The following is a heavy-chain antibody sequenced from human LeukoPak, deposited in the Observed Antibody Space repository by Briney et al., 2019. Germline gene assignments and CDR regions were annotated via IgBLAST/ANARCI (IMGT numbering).Heavy chain of an antibody. CDR1: GFTFSDYW. V-gene: IGHV3-74*03. CDR3: ARGGAVTGPPSPFDY. D-gene: IGHD6-19*01. CDR2: INSDGGSI. J-gene: IGHJ4*02. Sequence: PGGSLRLSCAASGFTFSDYWMHWVRQSPGKGLVWVSRINSDGGSITYVDSLTGRFTISRDNAQNTPYLQMNSLRVEDTAVYYCARGGAVTGPPSPFDYWGQGTLVTVSS.